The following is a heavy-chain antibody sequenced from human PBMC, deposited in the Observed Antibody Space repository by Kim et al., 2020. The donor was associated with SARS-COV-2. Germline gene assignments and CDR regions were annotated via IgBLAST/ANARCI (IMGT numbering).Heavy chain of an antibody. CDR2: KCNN. Sequence: KCNNKYSHTVQGRVPITRDTSASTAYMELSSLRSEDTAVYYCARVGTFDYWGQGTLVTVSS. J-gene: IGHJ4*02. D-gene: IGHD1-1*01. CDR3: ARVGTFDY. V-gene: IGHV1-3*01.